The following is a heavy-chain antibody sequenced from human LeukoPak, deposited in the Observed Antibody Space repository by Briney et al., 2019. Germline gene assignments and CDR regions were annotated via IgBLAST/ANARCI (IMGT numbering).Heavy chain of an antibody. V-gene: IGHV4-59*01. Sequence: PSETLSLTCTVSGGSISSYYWSWIRQPPGKGLEWIGYIYYSGSTNYNPSLKSRVTISVDTSKNQFSLKLSSVTAADTAVYYCARAGYCSGGSCYSFADLDAFDIWGQGTMVTVSS. J-gene: IGHJ3*02. D-gene: IGHD2-15*01. CDR3: ARAGYCSGGSCYSFADLDAFDI. CDR1: GGSISSYY. CDR2: IYYSGST.